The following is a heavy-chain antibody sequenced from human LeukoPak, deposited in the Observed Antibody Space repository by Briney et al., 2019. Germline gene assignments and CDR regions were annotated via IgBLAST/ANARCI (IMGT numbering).Heavy chain of an antibody. J-gene: IGHJ4*02. D-gene: IGHD3-22*01. Sequence: GASVEVSCKASGGTFSSYAISWVRQAPGQGLEWMGRIIPIFGTANYAQKFQGRVTITADKSTSTAYMELSSLRSEDTAVYYCARQGYYYDSSGYGGYWGQGTLVTVSS. CDR1: GGTFSSYA. CDR2: IIPIFGTA. CDR3: ARQGYYYDSSGYGGY. V-gene: IGHV1-69*06.